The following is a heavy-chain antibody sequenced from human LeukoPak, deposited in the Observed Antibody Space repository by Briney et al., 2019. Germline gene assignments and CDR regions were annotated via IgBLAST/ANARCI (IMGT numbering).Heavy chain of an antibody. CDR2: IKQDGSEK. Sequence: GSLRLSCAASGFTFSSYWMSWVRQAPGKGLEWVANIKQDGSEKYYVDSVKGRFTISRNNAKNSLYLQMNSLRAEDTAVYYCARSNRGDSSGYYSLDYWGQGTLVTVSS. J-gene: IGHJ4*02. D-gene: IGHD3-22*01. CDR3: ARSNRGDSSGYYSLDY. CDR1: GFTFSSYW. V-gene: IGHV3-7*01.